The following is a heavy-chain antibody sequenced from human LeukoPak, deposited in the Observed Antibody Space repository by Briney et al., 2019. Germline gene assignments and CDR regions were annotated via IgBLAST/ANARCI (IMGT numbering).Heavy chain of an antibody. J-gene: IGHJ1*01. CDR2: ISGSGGST. Sequence: GGSLRLSCAASGFTFSNYAMSWVRQSPGKGLEWVSTISGSGGSTYYADSVKGRFTISRDNSKNTLYLQMNSLRAEDTAVYYCATNHGDYVEYFQHWGQGTLVTVSS. V-gene: IGHV3-23*01. CDR3: ATNHGDYVEYFQH. CDR1: GFTFSNYA. D-gene: IGHD4-17*01.